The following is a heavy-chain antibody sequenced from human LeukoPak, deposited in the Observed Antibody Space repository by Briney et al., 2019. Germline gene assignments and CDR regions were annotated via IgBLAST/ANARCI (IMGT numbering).Heavy chain of an antibody. CDR1: GFTFSSYA. Sequence: PGGSLRLSCAASGFTFSSYAMHWVRQAPGKGLEWVAVISYDGSNKYYADSVKGRFTISRDNSMNTLYLQMNSLRAEDTAVYYCASLVGSGSYAFDIWGQGTMVTVSS. CDR3: ASLVGSGSYAFDI. V-gene: IGHV3-30*14. D-gene: IGHD3-10*01. CDR2: ISYDGSNK. J-gene: IGHJ3*02.